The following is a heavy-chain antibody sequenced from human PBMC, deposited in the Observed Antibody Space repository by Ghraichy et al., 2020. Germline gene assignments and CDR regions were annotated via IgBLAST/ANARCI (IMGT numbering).Heavy chain of an antibody. CDR1: GFSLNNARMG. V-gene: IGHV2-26*01. Sequence: SGPTLVKPTETLTLTCTVSGFSLNNARMGVSWIRQPPGKALEWLAHIFSNDERSYSTSLRSRLTISKDTSKSQVVLTMTNMDPVDTATYYCARAWVTITSSYYYGLDVWGQGTTVTVSS. J-gene: IGHJ6*02. CDR2: IFSNDER. D-gene: IGHD4-23*01. CDR3: ARAWVTITSSYYYGLDV.